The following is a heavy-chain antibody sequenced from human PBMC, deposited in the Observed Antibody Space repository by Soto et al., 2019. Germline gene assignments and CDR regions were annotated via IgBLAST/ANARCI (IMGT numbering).Heavy chain of an antibody. V-gene: IGHV3-33*01. Sequence: QVQLVESGGGAVQPGRSLRLSCAASGFTFSSYGMHWVRQAPGKGLEWVAVIWYDGSNKYYADSVKGRFTISRDNSKNTLYLQRNSLRAEDTAVFYCARGGMYNWNDRGMDVWGQGTTVTVSS. D-gene: IGHD1-1*01. CDR2: IWYDGSNK. J-gene: IGHJ6*02. CDR1: GFTFSSYG. CDR3: ARGGMYNWNDRGMDV.